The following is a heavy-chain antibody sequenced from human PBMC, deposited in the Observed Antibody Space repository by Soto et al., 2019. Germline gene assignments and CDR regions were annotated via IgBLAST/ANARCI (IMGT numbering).Heavy chain of an antibody. CDR3: AKDGQSGFWSGYYLDV. D-gene: IGHD3-3*01. J-gene: IGHJ6*02. Sequence: PGGSLRLSCAASGFTFSSYWMHWVRQAPGKGLVWVSRISIDGSRTNYADSVKGRFTISRDNAKNTLYLQMNGLRAEDTAVYYCAKDGQSGFWSGYYLDVWGQGTTVT. CDR2: ISIDGSRT. V-gene: IGHV3-74*01. CDR1: GFTFSSYW.